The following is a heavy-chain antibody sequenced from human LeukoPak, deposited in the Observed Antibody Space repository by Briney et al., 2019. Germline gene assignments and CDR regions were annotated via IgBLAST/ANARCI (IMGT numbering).Heavy chain of an antibody. V-gene: IGHV3-21*01. CDR1: GFTFSSYS. Sequence: GGSLRLSCAASGFTFSSYSMNWVRQAPGKGLEWVSSISSSGSYIYYADSVKGRFTISRDNAKNSLYLQMNSLRAEDTAVYYCARDYSEYYYYYMDVWGKGTTVTVSS. CDR2: ISSSGSYI. J-gene: IGHJ6*03. D-gene: IGHD2-15*01. CDR3: ARDYSEYYYYYMDV.